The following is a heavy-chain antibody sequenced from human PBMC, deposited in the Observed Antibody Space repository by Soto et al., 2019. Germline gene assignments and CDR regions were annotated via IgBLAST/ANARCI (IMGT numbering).Heavy chain of an antibody. J-gene: IGHJ5*02. D-gene: IGHD4-17*01. CDR2: FDPDEAET. CDR1: GYTLNEVA. Sequence: QVQLVQSGAEVKKPGASVKVSCKVSGYTLNEVAMHWVRQAPGKGLEWLGEFDPDEAETIYAQHFQGRVTMTEDTSTDTVYMELSSLRSEDTALYFCTTYHGDYNFDHWGQGTLVTVSS. CDR3: TTYHGDYNFDH. V-gene: IGHV1-24*01.